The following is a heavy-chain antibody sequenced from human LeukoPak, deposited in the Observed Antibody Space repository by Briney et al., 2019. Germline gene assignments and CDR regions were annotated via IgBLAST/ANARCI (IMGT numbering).Heavy chain of an antibody. CDR2: ISYSGST. CDR1: GGYIFRHY. Sequence: PSETLAVTCSISGGYIFRHYKSWIRQPPGKGLEWIGYISYSGSTNYNPSLKSRVTISADTSKNQVSVTLSSVTAADTAVYYCASPHEVYVSEYRGPVTLVTVSS. V-gene: IGHV4-59*08. CDR3: ASPHEVYVSEY. J-gene: IGHJ4*02. D-gene: IGHD2-8*01.